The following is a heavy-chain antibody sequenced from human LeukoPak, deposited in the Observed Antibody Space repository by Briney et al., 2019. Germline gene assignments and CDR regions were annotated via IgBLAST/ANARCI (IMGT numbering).Heavy chain of an antibody. CDR2: IYPGDSDT. V-gene: IGHV5-51*01. CDR3: ARHPYGSGSYYNLDWFDP. CDR1: GYSFTSYW. D-gene: IGHD3-10*01. Sequence: GESLKISCKGSGYSFTSYWIGWVRQMPGKGLEWMGIIYPGDSDTRYSPSFQGQVPISADKSISTAYLQWSSLKASDTAMYYCARHPYGSGSYYNLDWFDPWGQGTLVTVSS. J-gene: IGHJ5*02.